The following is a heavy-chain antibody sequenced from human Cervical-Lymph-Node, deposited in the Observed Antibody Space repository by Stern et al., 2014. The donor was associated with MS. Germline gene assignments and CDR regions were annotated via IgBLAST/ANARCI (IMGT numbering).Heavy chain of an antibody. CDR2: IYPGDSET. J-gene: IGHJ4*02. V-gene: IGHV5-51*01. Sequence: EVQLVQSGAELIRPGESLKISCKGSGFKFSIYWIAWVRQMPGKGLEWMGLIYPGDSETRYSPSFKGQVSMSADKSTSTAYLQWSSLNASDTAMYFCARQTTAWASDVWGQGTLVTVSS. CDR3: ARQTTAWASDV. CDR1: GFKFSIYW. D-gene: IGHD1-14*01.